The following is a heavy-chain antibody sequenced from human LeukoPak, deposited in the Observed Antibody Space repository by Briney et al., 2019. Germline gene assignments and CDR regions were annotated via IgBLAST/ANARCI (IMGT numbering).Heavy chain of an antibody. CDR2: TYYTGST. D-gene: IGHD3-9*01. Sequence: PSETLSLTCTVSGGSVSSSLNYWGWIRQPPGKGLEWIGNTYYTGSTYSNPTLKSRVTMSVDTSKNQFSLKRNSVTAADTAVYYCARLSKGRYFDYIFDYWGQGTLLTVSS. CDR3: ARLSKGRYFDYIFDY. V-gene: IGHV4-39*01. CDR1: GGSVSSSLNY. J-gene: IGHJ4*02.